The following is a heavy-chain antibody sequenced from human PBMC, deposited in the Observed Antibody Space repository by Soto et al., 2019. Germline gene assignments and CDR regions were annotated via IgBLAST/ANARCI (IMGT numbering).Heavy chain of an antibody. J-gene: IGHJ4*02. V-gene: IGHV1-2*06. Sequence: QVQLVQSGAEVKKPGDSVKVSCKAPGYTFTDYYIHWVGQAPGQGLQGMGRINPNTYATDYAQKLQGRVTLTRDTSNSTVYMDLSSLKSDDTAVYYCARTTFRVHPNYFDFWGQGTLVTVSS. CDR2: INPNTYAT. CDR1: GYTFTDYY. CDR3: ARTTFRVHPNYFDF. D-gene: IGHD1-1*01.